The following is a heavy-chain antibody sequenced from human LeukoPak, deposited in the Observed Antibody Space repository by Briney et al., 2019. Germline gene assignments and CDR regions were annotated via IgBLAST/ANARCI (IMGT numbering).Heavy chain of an antibody. CDR2: IKQDGSEK. Sequence: PGGSLRLSCAASGLILRYYGMHRFRQAPGKGLEWVANIKQDGSEKYYVDSVKGRFTISRDNAKNSLYLQMNSLRAEDTAVYYCARVGYDFWSGYYSIYYYYYMDVWGKGTTVTVSS. D-gene: IGHD3-3*01. V-gene: IGHV3-7*01. CDR1: GLILRYYG. CDR3: ARVGYDFWSGYYSIYYYYYMDV. J-gene: IGHJ6*03.